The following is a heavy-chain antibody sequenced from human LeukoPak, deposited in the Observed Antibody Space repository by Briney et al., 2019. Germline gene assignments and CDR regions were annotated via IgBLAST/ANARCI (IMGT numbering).Heavy chain of an antibody. Sequence: GSLRLSCAASGFTFSSYGMHWVRQAPGKGLEWVAVIWYDGSNKYYADSVKGRLTISRDNSKNTLYLQMNSLRAEDTAVYYCAKDSVYYDSSPGYWGQGTLVTVSS. CDR3: AKDSVYYDSSPGY. D-gene: IGHD3-22*01. CDR1: GFTFSSYG. J-gene: IGHJ4*02. CDR2: IWYDGSNK. V-gene: IGHV3-33*06.